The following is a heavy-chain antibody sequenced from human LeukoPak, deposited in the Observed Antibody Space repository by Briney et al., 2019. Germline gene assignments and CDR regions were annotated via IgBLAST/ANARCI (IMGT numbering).Heavy chain of an antibody. CDR2: ISSSSGYI. D-gene: IGHD3-9*01. Sequence: GGSLRLSCAASGFTFSSYSRNWVRQAPGKGLEWVSSISSSSGYIYYADSVKGRFTISRDNAKNSLYLQMNSLRAEDTAVYYCARQAYDILTGYTSYYYYMDVWGKGTTVTVSS. CDR3: ARQAYDILTGYTSYYYYMDV. CDR1: GFTFSSYS. V-gene: IGHV3-21*01. J-gene: IGHJ6*03.